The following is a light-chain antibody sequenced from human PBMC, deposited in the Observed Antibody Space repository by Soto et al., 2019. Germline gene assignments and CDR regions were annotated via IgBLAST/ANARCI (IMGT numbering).Light chain of an antibody. CDR3: CSYARSSTYV. Sequence: QSVLTQPASVSGSPGQSITISCTGSSSDVGSYNLVSWHQQHPGKGPKCIIYEGNKRPSGVSDRFSGSKSGNTASLTISGLQAEDEADYYCCSYARSSTYVFGTGTQLTVL. CDR2: EGN. J-gene: IGLJ1*01. V-gene: IGLV2-23*01. CDR1: SSDVGSYNL.